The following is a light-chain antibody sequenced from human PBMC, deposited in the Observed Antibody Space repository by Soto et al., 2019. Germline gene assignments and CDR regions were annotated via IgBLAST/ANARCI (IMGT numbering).Light chain of an antibody. CDR3: QQYGSSSWT. CDR1: QSVSSSY. V-gene: IGKV3-20*01. J-gene: IGKJ1*01. Sequence: EIVLTQPPGTLSLSPGERDTLSCRASQSVSSSYLAWYQQKPGQAPRLLIYGTSSRATAIPDRFSGSGSGTDFTLTISRLEPEDFAVYYCQQYGSSSWTFGQGTKV. CDR2: GTS.